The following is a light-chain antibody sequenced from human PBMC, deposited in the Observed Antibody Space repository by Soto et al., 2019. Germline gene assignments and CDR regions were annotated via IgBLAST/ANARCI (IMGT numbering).Light chain of an antibody. V-gene: IGKV3-20*01. Sequence: EIVLTHSPGSPSLSPGERATLSCTASQRISSTYLAWYHQKPGQAPRLLVYGASTRATGIPDRFNGSGSGTDVALAVSRLEPEDSGVYYCQQYSASHRTVGQGTKVDI. CDR1: QRISSTY. CDR2: GAS. CDR3: QQYSASHRT. J-gene: IGKJ1*01.